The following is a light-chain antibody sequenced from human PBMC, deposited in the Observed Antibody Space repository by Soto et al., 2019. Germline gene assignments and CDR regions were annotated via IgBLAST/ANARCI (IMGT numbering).Light chain of an antibody. CDR3: QQYNNWLWT. J-gene: IGKJ1*01. V-gene: IGKV3-15*01. Sequence: EIVMTQSPATLSVSPGERATLSCRASQSVSSNLAWYQQKPGQAPRLLIYGASTRDTGIPARFSGSGSGSEFTLTISSLQSEDFAVYYCQQYNNWLWTFGQGTKV. CDR1: QSVSSN. CDR2: GAS.